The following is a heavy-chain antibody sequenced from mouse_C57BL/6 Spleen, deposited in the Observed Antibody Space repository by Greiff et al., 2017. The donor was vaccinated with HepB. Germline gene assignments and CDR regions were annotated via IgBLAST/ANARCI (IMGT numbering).Heavy chain of an antibody. CDR1: GYTFTDYY. CDR3: AREDITTVVALGDWYFDV. J-gene: IGHJ1*03. Sequence: EVQLQQSGPELVKPGASVKISCKASGYTFTDYYMNWVKQSHGKSLEWIGDINPNNGGTSYNQKFKGKATLTVDKSSSTAYMELRSLTSEDSAVYYCAREDITTVVALGDWYFDVWGTGTTVTVSS. CDR2: INPNNGGT. D-gene: IGHD1-1*01. V-gene: IGHV1-26*01.